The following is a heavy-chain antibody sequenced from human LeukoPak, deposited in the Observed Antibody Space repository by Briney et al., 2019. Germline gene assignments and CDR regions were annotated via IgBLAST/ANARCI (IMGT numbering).Heavy chain of an antibody. CDR3: ARTTSRTRSNWFDP. V-gene: IGHV4-39*01. D-gene: IGHD1-1*01. CDR1: GDSISSGRYY. J-gene: IGHJ5*02. Sequence: RTSQTLSLTCSVSGDSISSGRYYWGWIRQPPGKGLEWIGIIYYSGSTHYSPSLKSRVTISIDTTKNQFSLNLSSVTAADTAVYYCARTTSRTRSNWFDPWGQGSLVTVSS. CDR2: IYYSGST.